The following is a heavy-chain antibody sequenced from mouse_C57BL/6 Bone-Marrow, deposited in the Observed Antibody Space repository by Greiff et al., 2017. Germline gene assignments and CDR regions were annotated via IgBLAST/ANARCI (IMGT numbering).Heavy chain of an antibody. CDR3: AGKGFDY. V-gene: IGHV5-4*03. Sequence: EVKLLESGGGLVKPGGSLKLSCAASGFTFSSYAMSWVRQTPEKRLEWVATISDGGSYTYYPDNVKGRFTISRDNAKNNLYLQMGHLKSEDTAMYYCAGKGFDYWGQGTLVTVSA. CDR2: ISDGGSYT. J-gene: IGHJ3*01. CDR1: GFTFSSYA.